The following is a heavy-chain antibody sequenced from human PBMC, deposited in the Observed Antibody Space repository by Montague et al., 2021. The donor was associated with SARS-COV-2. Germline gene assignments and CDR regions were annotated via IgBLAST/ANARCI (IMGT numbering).Heavy chain of an antibody. D-gene: IGHD5-24*01. CDR2: IYYSGST. Sequence: SETLSLTCTVSGGSISTYYWSWFRQPPGKGLEWIGYIYYSGSTNYSPSLKSRVTISVDTSKNQFSLKLSSMTAADTAVYYCARDGYNAHQNYWYFDLWGRGTLVTVSS. V-gene: IGHV4-59*12. CDR1: GGSISTYY. CDR3: ARDGYNAHQNYWYFDL. J-gene: IGHJ2*01.